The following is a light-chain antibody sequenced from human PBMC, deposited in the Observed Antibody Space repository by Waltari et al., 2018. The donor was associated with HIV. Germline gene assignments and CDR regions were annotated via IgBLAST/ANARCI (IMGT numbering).Light chain of an antibody. V-gene: IGLV1-44*01. CDR1: SPTLRSNT. CDR3: AAWDDSLNGVV. CDR2: SNN. J-gene: IGLJ2*01. Sequence: QSVLPPPPSASGPPGQRGTLPRPGRSPTLRSNTVNWYPKPPGTAPKLLIYSNNQRPSGVADRFSGSKSGTSASLAISGLQSEDEADYYCAAWDDSLNGVVFGGGTKLTVL.